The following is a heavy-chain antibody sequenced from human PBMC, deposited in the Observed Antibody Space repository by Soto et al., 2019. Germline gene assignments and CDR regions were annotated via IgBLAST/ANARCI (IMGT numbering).Heavy chain of an antibody. D-gene: IGHD2-15*01. CDR2: IADSRDRT. CDR1: GFTFRSYA. Sequence: EVQLLESGGGLVQPGGSLRLSCAASGFTFRSYAMSWVRQAPGKGLEWVSVIADSRDRTYYADSVKGRFTISRDNSKNTLYLQMHHPRAEDTATYYCAKGIDWGQGTRVTVSS. V-gene: IGHV3-23*01. J-gene: IGHJ4*02. CDR3: AKGID.